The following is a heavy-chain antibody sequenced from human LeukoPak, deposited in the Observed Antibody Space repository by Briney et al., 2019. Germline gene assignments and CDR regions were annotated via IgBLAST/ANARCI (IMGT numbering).Heavy chain of an antibody. J-gene: IGHJ5*02. Sequence: ASVKVSCKASGYTFTSYYMHWVRQAPGQGLEWMGWINPNSGGTNYAQKFQGRVTMTRDTSISTAYMELSRLRSDDTAVYYCARSYSNYVSWFDPWGQGTLVTVSS. CDR2: INPNSGGT. D-gene: IGHD4-11*01. CDR3: ARSYSNYVSWFDP. CDR1: GYTFTSYY. V-gene: IGHV1-2*02.